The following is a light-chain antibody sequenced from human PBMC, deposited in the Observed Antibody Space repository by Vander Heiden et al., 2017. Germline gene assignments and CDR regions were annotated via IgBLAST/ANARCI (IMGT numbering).Light chain of an antibody. CDR3: QQYGSSRWT. CDR2: GAS. CDR1: QSVSSSY. J-gene: IGKJ1*01. Sequence: EIVLTQSPGTLSLSPGERATLSCRASQSVSSSYLAWYQQKPGQAPRPLIDGASSRATGIPDRFSGSGSGKDFTLTISRLEPENFAVYCYQQYGSSRWTFGQGTKVEIK. V-gene: IGKV3-20*01.